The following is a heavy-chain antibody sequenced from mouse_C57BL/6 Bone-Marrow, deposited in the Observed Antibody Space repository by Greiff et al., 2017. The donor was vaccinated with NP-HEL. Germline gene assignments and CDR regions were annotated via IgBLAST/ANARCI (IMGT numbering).Heavy chain of an antibody. J-gene: IGHJ4*01. CDR1: GYTFTSYW. CDR3: TRLTTVVATDYYAMDY. V-gene: IGHV1-5*01. CDR2: IYPGNSDT. Sequence: VQLQQSGTVLARPGASVKMSCKTSGYTFTSYWMHWVKQRPGQGLEWIGAIYPGNSDTSYNQKFKGKAKLTAVTSASTAYMELSSLTNEDSAVYYFTRLTTVVATDYYAMDYWGQGTSVTVSS. D-gene: IGHD1-1*01.